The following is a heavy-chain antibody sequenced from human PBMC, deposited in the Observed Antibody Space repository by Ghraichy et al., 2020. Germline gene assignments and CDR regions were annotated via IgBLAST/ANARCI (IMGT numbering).Heavy chain of an antibody. CDR1: GGSVSSGDYY. Sequence: SCDVSGGSVSSGDYYWSWVRQSPGKGLEWIGYIYNSGSTYYNPSLNSRVTMSLDTSKNQFSLNLISVAAPDTAVYYCARGPGYRYGPLGDWGQGTLVTVSS. V-gene: IGHV4-30-4*01. D-gene: IGHD5-18*01. CDR2: IYNSGST. CDR3: ARGPGYRYGPLGD. J-gene: IGHJ4*02.